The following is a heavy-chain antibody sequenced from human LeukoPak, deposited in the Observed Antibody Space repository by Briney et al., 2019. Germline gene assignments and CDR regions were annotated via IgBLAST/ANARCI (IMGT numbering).Heavy chain of an antibody. CDR2: IYYSGST. D-gene: IGHD5-12*01. CDR3: ARDAGLHYYYYYGMDV. V-gene: IGHV4-31*03. CDR1: GGSISSGGYY. J-gene: IGHJ6*04. Sequence: PSQTLSLTCTVSGGSISSGGYYWSWIRQHPGKGLEWIGYIYYSGSTYYNPSLKSRVTISVDTSKNRSSLKLSSVTAADTAVYYCARDAGLHYYYYYGMDVWGKGTTVTVSS.